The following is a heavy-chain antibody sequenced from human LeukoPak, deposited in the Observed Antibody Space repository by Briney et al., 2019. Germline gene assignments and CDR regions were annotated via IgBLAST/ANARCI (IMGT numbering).Heavy chain of an antibody. CDR2: ISSDGSST. J-gene: IGHJ4*02. CDR1: GFTFSSYW. Sequence: GGSLRLSCAASGFTFSSYWMHWVRQAPGKGLVWVSRISSDGSSTRYADSVKGRFTIYRDNAKNTLYLQMNSLRAEDTAVYYCARPEGATLHFDYWGQGTLVTVSS. D-gene: IGHD1-26*01. CDR3: ARPEGATLHFDY. V-gene: IGHV3-74*01.